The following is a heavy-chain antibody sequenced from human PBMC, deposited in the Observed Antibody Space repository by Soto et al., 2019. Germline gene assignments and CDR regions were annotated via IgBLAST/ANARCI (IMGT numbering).Heavy chain of an antibody. D-gene: IGHD2-2*01. J-gene: IGHJ4*02. CDR3: ATFYGGDCTTTTCYGDFDY. Sequence: QVQLVQSGAEVKKPESSVKVSCKASGGIFNRYSVSWVRQAPGQGLEWMGRIIPLFGITNYAQKFQGRVMITADKSTNTAYMEVNGLRSEDTALYYCATFYGGDCTTTTCYGDFDYWGQGTLVTVTS. CDR1: GGIFNRYS. CDR2: IIPLFGIT. V-gene: IGHV1-69*02.